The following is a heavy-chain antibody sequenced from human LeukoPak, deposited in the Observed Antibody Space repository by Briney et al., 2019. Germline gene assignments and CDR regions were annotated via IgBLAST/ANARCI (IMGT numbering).Heavy chain of an antibody. J-gene: IGHJ4*02. CDR2: IRYDGSNK. D-gene: IGHD2-2*01. CDR1: GFTFSSYG. CDR3: ARKIRLWSSTSCYDY. Sequence: PGGSLRLSCAASGFTFSSYGMHWVRQAPGKGLEWVAFIRYDGSNKYYADSVKGRFTISRDNSKNTLYLQMNSLRAEDTAVYYCARKIRLWSSTSCYDYWGQGTLVTVSS. V-gene: IGHV3-30*02.